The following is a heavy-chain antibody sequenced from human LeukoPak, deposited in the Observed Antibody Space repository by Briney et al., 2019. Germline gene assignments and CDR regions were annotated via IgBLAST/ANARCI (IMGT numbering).Heavy chain of an antibody. CDR1: GFTFSSYW. V-gene: IGHV3-74*01. J-gene: IGHJ4*02. CDR3: AKAAYYYDSSGFEPRYYFDY. D-gene: IGHD3-22*01. Sequence: PGGSLRLSCAASGFTFSSYWMHWVRQAPGKGLVWVSRINSDGSSTSYADSVKGRFTISRDNAKNTLYLQMNSLRAEDTAVYYCAKAAYYYDSSGFEPRYYFDYWGQGTLVTVSS. CDR2: INSDGSST.